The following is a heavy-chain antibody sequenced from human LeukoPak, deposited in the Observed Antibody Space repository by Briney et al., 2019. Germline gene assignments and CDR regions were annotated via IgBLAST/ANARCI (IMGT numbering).Heavy chain of an antibody. CDR2: IKQDGSEK. D-gene: IGHD3-22*01. V-gene: IGHV3-7*01. CDR1: AFTFSSYW. Sequence: QPGGSLRLSCAASAFTFSSYWMSWVRQAPGKGLEWVANIKQDGSEKYYVDSVKGRFTISRDNAKNSLYLQMNSLRAEDTAVYYCARELYYYDSSGYYYRLFDYWGQGTLVTVSS. CDR3: ARELYYYDSSGYYYRLFDY. J-gene: IGHJ4*02.